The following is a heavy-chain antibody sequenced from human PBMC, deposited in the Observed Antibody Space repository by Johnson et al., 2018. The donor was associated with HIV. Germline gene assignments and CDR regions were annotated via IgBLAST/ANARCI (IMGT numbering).Heavy chain of an antibody. V-gene: IGHV3-43D*03. Sequence: VQLVESGGIAVQPGGSLRLSCAASGFSFDDYAMHWVRQVPGKGLEWVSLISWDGGSTYYADSVQGRFIISRDNSKESLYLQMNSLRAEDSALYFCAKDSDTYYYGSGDAFDIWGQGTMVTVS. D-gene: IGHD3-10*01. J-gene: IGHJ3*02. CDR2: ISWDGGST. CDR3: AKDSDTYYYGSGDAFDI. CDR1: GFSFDDYA.